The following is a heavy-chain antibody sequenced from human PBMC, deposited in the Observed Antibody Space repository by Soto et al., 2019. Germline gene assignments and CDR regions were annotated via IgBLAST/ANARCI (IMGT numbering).Heavy chain of an antibody. CDR2: ISSNTGYT. D-gene: IGHD2-8*01. CDR3: ARDLGLHNGYYYGMDV. Sequence: QVQLVQSGGEVKKPGASVKVSCKASGYTFTSYGFIWVRQAPGQGLEWMGWISSNTGYTNHAQKLQDRVTMTTDTSTGKAYMERRSLRSDDTAVYYCARDLGLHNGYYYGMDVLGQGTTVTVSS. J-gene: IGHJ6*02. CDR1: GYTFTSYG. V-gene: IGHV1-18*04.